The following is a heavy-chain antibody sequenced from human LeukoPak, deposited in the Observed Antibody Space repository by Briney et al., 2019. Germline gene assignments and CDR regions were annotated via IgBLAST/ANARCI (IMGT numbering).Heavy chain of an antibody. D-gene: IGHD5-18*01. V-gene: IGHV5-51*01. J-gene: IGHJ4*02. CDR1: GYKFTSYW. Sequence: GESLKISCKVSGYKFTSYWIGWVRQMPGTGLEWLGIIYPGDSDTRYSPSFQGQVTISADKSISTAYLQWSSLKASDTAMYFCARAGYSYGKYFEYWGQGTLVTVSS. CDR3: ARAGYSYGKYFEY. CDR2: IYPGDSDT.